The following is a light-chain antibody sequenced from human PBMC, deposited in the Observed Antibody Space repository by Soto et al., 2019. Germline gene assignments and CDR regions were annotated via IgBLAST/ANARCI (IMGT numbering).Light chain of an antibody. CDR2: FAS. J-gene: IGKJ5*01. CDR3: QQFHSYPIT. CDR1: QGISTL. V-gene: IGKV1D-16*01. Sequence: DIQMTQSPSSLSSSLGDTVTITFRASQGISTLLAWYQQKPGKAPKSLIYFASSLQSGVPSRFTGSGSGIDFTLTISSLQPEDFATYYCQQFHSYPITFGQGTRLEIK.